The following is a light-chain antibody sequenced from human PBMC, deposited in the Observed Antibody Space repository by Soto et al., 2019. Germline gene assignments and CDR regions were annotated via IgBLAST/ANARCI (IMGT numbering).Light chain of an antibody. CDR3: RSSGSGTLDV. CDR2: GVS. V-gene: IGLV2-14*03. Sequence: QSALTQPASVSGSPGQSITISCSGSSSDVGGYNAVSWYQQHPGKVPKLVIYGVSNRPSGISSRSSASKSGNAASLTISGHDADDEAYYCCRSSGSGTLDVFGRGTKLTVL. CDR1: SSDVGGYNA. J-gene: IGLJ1*01.